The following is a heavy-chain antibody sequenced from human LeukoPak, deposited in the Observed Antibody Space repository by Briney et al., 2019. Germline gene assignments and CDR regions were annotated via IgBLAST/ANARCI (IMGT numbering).Heavy chain of an antibody. D-gene: IGHD3-9*01. J-gene: IGHJ3*02. CDR3: ARTPTGYSNAFDI. CDR2: IRYDGSNK. V-gene: IGHV3-30*02. Sequence: GGSLRLSCAASGFTFSSYGMHWVRQAPGKGLEWVAFIRYDGSNKYYADSVKGRFTISRDNSKNTLYLQMNSLRAEDTAVYYCARTPTGYSNAFDIWGQGTMVTVSS. CDR1: GFTFSSYG.